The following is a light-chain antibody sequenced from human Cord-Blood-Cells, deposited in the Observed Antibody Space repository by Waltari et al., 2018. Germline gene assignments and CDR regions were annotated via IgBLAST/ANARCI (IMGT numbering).Light chain of an antibody. CDR3: QQYGSSPRT. J-gene: IGKJ1*01. CDR2: GAS. V-gene: IGKV3-20*01. Sequence: EIVLTPSPGTVSLSAGERATLACRASQSVSSIYLAWYQQKPGQAPRLLIGGASSRATGIPDRFSGSGSGTDFTLTISRLEPEDFAVYYCQQYGSSPRTFGQGTKVEIK. CDR1: QSVSSIY.